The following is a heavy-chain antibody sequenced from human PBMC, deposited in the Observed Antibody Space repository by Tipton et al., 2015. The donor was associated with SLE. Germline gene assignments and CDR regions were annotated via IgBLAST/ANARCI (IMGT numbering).Heavy chain of an antibody. CDR1: GFTFGDYA. CDR3: TSRQATTHLVYYGMDV. J-gene: IGHJ6*02. CDR2: IRSKAYGGTT. D-gene: IGHD5-12*01. Sequence: SLRLSCTASGFTFGDYAMSWVRQAPGKGLEWVGFIRSKAYGGTTEYAASVKGRFTISRDDSKSIAYLQMNGLKTEDTAVYYCTSRQATTHLVYYGMDVWGQGTTVTVSS. V-gene: IGHV3-49*04.